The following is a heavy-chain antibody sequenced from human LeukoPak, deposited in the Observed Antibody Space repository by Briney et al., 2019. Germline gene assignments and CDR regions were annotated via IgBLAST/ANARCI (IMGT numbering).Heavy chain of an antibody. CDR2: IYSGGST. J-gene: IGHJ4*02. V-gene: IGHV3-66*01. CDR1: GFTVSSNY. D-gene: IGHD4-17*01. Sequence: GGSLRLSCAASGFTVSSNYMSWVRQAPGKGLEWVSVIYSGGSTYYADSVKGRFTISRDNSKNTLYLQMNSLRAEDTAVYYCGKAYGDYVDFDYWGQGTLVTVSS. CDR3: GKAYGDYVDFDY.